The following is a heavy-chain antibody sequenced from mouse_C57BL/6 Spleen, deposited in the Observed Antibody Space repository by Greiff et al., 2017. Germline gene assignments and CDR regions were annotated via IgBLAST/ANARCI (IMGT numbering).Heavy chain of an antibody. CDR3: ARKGYYGLDY. Sequence: VQLQQSGPELVKPGASVTIPCKASGYTFTDYNMDWVKQSHGKSLEWIGDINPNNGGTIYNQKFKGKATLTVDKSSSTAYMELRSLTSEDTAVYYCARKGYYGLDYWGQGTSVTVSS. D-gene: IGHD1-1*01. CDR2: INPNNGGT. J-gene: IGHJ4*01. V-gene: IGHV1-18*01. CDR1: GYTFTDYN.